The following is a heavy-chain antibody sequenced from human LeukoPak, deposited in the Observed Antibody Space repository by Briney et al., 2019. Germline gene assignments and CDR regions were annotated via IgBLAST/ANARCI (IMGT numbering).Heavy chain of an antibody. J-gene: IGHJ4*02. Sequence: GGSLRLSCAASGFTFSTYNMNWVRQAPGKGLEWVSYISGSSSSIYYADSVKGRFTISRDNAKNSLYLQMNSQRAEDTAVYYCASRGYWGQGTLVTVSS. CDR2: ISGSSSSI. V-gene: IGHV3-48*01. CDR1: GFTFSTYN. CDR3: ASRGY.